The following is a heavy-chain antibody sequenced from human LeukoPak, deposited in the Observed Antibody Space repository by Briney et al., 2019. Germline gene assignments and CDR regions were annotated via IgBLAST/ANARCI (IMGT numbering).Heavy chain of an antibody. D-gene: IGHD3/OR15-3a*01. Sequence: ISXSSSYIYYAYSVKGRFTISRDNAKNSLYLQMNSLRAEDTAVYYCARDQGDGDWLLHRPFDYWGQGTLVTVSS. CDR2: ISXSSSYI. CDR3: ARDQGDGDWLLHRPFDY. V-gene: IGHV3-21*01. J-gene: IGHJ4*02.